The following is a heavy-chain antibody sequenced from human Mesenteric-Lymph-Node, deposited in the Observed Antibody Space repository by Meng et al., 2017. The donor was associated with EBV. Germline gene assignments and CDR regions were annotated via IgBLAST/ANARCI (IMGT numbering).Heavy chain of an antibody. J-gene: IGHJ3*01. Sequence: QVRFEQPGAEVKKPGSSVKVSCKSSGGTFSSYAISWVRQAPGQGLEWMGGIIPIFGTANYAQKVQGRVTMTTETSTSTAYMELRSLRHDDTAVYYCAREMTLTWAFEVWGQGTMVTVSS. CDR3: AREMTLTWAFEV. V-gene: IGHV1-69*05. CDR1: GGTFSSYA. CDR2: IIPIFGTA.